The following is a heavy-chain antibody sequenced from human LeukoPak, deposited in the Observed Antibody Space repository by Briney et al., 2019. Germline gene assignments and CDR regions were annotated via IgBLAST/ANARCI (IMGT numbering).Heavy chain of an antibody. J-gene: IGHJ5*02. D-gene: IGHD4-17*01. Sequence: SVKVSCKASGYTFTGYYMHWVRQAPGQGLEWMGGIIPIFGTANYAQKFQGRVTITADESTSTAYMELSSLRSEDTAVYYCARESPTVTPPFDPWGQGTLVTVSS. CDR2: IIPIFGTA. V-gene: IGHV1-69*13. CDR3: ARESPTVTPPFDP. CDR1: GYTFTGYY.